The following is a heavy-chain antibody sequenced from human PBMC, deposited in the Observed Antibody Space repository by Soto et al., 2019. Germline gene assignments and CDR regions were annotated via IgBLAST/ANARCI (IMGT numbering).Heavy chain of an antibody. Sequence: PGGSLRLSCSASGFIFGDAWMNWVRQAPGKGPEWVGRIKSQTGGGTTDYAAPVKDRFTISRDDSKDTLYLQMNSMRTDETAVYYCATDFVYYFSGNFFPRREYSIDVCGPGTPVTVSS. CDR1: GFIFGDAW. CDR3: ATDFVYYFSGNFFPRREYSIDV. D-gene: IGHD3-10*01. J-gene: IGHJ6*02. V-gene: IGHV3-15*07. CDR2: IKSQTGGGTT.